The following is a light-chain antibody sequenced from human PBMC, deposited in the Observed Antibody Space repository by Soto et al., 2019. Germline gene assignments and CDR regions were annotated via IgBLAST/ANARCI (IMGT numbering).Light chain of an antibody. CDR2: AAS. V-gene: IGKV1-6*01. J-gene: IGKJ4*01. CDR1: QGIRND. Sequence: AIQMTQSPSYLSASVGNTVTITCRASQGIRNDLGWYQQKPGKDPKLLIYAASSLQSGVPSRFSGSGSGTDFTLTISSLQPEDFATYYRDLFNNYPSFGGVTKVAIK. CDR3: DLFNNYPS.